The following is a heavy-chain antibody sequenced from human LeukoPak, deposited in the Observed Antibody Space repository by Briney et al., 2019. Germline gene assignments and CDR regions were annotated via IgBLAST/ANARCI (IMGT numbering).Heavy chain of an antibody. J-gene: IGHJ4*02. CDR1: GGSISSNSYY. CDR2: IYYSGTT. Sequence: PSETLSLTCTVSGGSISSNSYYWGWIRQPPGKGLEWIGSIYYSGTTYYNPSLKSRVTISVDTSKNQFSLNLSSVTAADTAVCYCARGRLAAAATLIFDYWGQGTLVSVSS. D-gene: IGHD6-13*01. CDR3: ARGRLAAAATLIFDY. V-gene: IGHV4-39*01.